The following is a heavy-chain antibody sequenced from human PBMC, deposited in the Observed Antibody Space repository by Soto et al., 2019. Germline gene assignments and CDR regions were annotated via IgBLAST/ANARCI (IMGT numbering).Heavy chain of an antibody. D-gene: IGHD3-9*01. CDR2: INHSGSN. J-gene: IGHJ3*02. V-gene: IGHV4-34*01. CDR1: GGSLSTYY. CDR3: ARGGSNDWQVAFDI. Sequence: PSETLSLTCVVSGGSLSTYYYNWIRQSPGKGLEWIGEINHSGSNNCSPSLKSRVTMSLDTSKNQFSLKLTSVTAADTAVYYCARGGSNDWQVAFDIWGQGTMVTVSS.